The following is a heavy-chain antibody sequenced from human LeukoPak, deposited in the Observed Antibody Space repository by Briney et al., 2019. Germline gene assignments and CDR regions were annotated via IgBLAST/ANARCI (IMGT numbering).Heavy chain of an antibody. V-gene: IGHV1-69*04. Sequence: SVKVSCKAFGATLNIGHAFIWARQAPGQGLQWMGRIIPFLGEANYAQNFQGRVSFTADKSTATMYMEMKSLRLDDTAIYYCSPCGHAYDWFGPWGQGTLVTVSS. J-gene: IGHJ5*02. CDR1: GATLNIGHA. CDR3: SPCGHAYDWFGP. CDR2: IIPFLGEA. D-gene: IGHD5-12*01.